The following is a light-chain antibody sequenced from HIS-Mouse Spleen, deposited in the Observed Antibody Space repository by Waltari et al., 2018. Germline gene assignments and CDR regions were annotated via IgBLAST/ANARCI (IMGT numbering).Light chain of an antibody. CDR2: KDS. CDR1: AFTKQY. CDR3: QSADSSGTYVV. J-gene: IGLJ2*01. V-gene: IGLV3-25*03. Sequence: SYELTQPPSVSVSPGQTARITCSGDAFTKQYDYWYQQKPGQAPVLVIYKDSERPSGIPERFSGSSSGTTVTLTISGVQAEDEADYYCQSADSSGTYVVFGGGTKLTVL.